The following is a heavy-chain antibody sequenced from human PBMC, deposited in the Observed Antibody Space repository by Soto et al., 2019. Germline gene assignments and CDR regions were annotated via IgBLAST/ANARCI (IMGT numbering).Heavy chain of an antibody. D-gene: IGHD3-16*02. CDR2: INMNGTTI. V-gene: IGHV3-74*01. CDR3: ARAGSYRFDY. J-gene: IGHJ4*02. CDR1: GFSFSDYS. Sequence: GGSLRLSCAASGFSFSDYSMNWVRQAPGKGLEWVSCINMNGTTINYRESVKGRFTISRDNAKSTLYLQMNSLRDDDTAVYYCARAGSYRFDYWGLGTLVTVSS.